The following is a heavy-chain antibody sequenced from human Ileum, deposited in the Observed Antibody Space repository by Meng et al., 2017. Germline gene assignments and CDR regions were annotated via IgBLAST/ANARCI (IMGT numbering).Heavy chain of an antibody. CDR2: INHSGST. CDR1: GGSFSGYY. D-gene: IGHD3-16*01. J-gene: IGHJ4*02. Sequence: VQLQPVGEGLLKPSETLSLACGVYGGSFSGYYWSWIRQPPGKGREWSGEINHSGSTNYNPSLKSRVTISVDTSKNQFSLKLSSVTAADTAVYYCARGGGRYGPDFDYWGQGTLVTVSS. CDR3: ARGGGRYGPDFDY. V-gene: IGHV4-34*01.